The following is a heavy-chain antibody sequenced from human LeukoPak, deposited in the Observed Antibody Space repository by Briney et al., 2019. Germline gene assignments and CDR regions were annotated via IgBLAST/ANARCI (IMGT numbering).Heavy chain of an antibody. Sequence: ASVKVPCKASGYTFTGYYMHWVRQAPGQGLEWMGWINPNSGGTNYAQKFQGRVTMTRDTSLSTAYMELSRLRSDDTAVYYCARLLGGGIVGATGFDYWGQGTLVTVSS. CDR1: GYTFTGYY. CDR2: INPNSGGT. V-gene: IGHV1-2*02. D-gene: IGHD1-26*01. CDR3: ARLLGGGIVGATGFDY. J-gene: IGHJ4*02.